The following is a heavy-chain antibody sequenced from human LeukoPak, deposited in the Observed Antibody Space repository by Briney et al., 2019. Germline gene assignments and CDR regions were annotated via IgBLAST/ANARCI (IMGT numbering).Heavy chain of an antibody. Sequence: GGSLRLSCAASGFTFSSYAMHWVRQAPGKGLEWVALMSYHGSNIQYADSVKGRFTISRDNSKDTLYLQMNSLRAEDTAVYYCARGSHRIGYSSSVAFDSWGQGTLVTVSS. D-gene: IGHD6-6*01. CDR3: ARGSHRIGYSSSVAFDS. CDR1: GFTFSSYA. J-gene: IGHJ5*01. CDR2: MSYHGSNI. V-gene: IGHV3-30*04.